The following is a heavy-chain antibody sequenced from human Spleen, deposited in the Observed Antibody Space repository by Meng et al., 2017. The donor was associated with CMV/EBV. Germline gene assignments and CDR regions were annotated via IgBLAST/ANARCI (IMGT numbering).Heavy chain of an antibody. CDR3: AKDQRYSSSYLFDY. CDR2: IGTAGDT. V-gene: IGHV3-13*01. J-gene: IGHJ4*02. D-gene: IGHD6-13*01. Sequence: GESLKISCAASGFTFSSYDMHWVRQATGKGLEWVSAIGTAGDTYYPGSVKGRFTISRENAKNSLYLQMNSLRAGDTALYYCAKDQRYSSSYLFDYWGQGTLVTVSS. CDR1: GFTFSSYD.